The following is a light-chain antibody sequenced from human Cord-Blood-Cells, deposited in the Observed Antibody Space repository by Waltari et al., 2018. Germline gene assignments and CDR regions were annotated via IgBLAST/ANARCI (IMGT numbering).Light chain of an antibody. Sequence: QSALTQPASVSGSPGQSITISCTGTSSDVGGYNYVSWYPQHPGKAPKLMIYDVSNRPSVVSNRFSGSKSGNTASLTISGLQAEDEADYYCSSYTSSSTLVVFGTGTKVTVL. V-gene: IGLV2-14*01. CDR3: SSYTSSSTLVV. CDR2: DVS. CDR1: SSDVGGYNY. J-gene: IGLJ1*01.